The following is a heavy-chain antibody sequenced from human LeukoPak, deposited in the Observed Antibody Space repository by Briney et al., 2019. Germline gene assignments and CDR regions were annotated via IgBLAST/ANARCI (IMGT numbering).Heavy chain of an antibody. CDR2: ISSSGSTI. Sequence: PGGSLRLSCAASGFTFSDYYMSWIRQAPGKGLEWVSYISSSGSTIYYADSVKGRFTISRDNAKNSLYLQMNSLRAEDTAVYYCARDGLGDFWSGYYLAYFDYWGQGTLVTVSS. V-gene: IGHV3-11*01. CDR3: ARDGLGDFWSGYYLAYFDY. J-gene: IGHJ4*02. D-gene: IGHD3-3*01. CDR1: GFTFSDYY.